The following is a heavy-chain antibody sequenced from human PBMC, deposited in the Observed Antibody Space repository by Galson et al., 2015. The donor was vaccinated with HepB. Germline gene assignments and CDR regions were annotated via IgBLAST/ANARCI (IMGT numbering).Heavy chain of an antibody. CDR3: AKRSGWCFDY. D-gene: IGHD2-21*01. V-gene: IGHV3-30*18. Sequence: SLRLSCAASGFTFSNYDMHWVRQAPGKGLEWVALISYDGSNKYYADSVKGRFTISRDNSKNTLYLQMNSLRAEDTAVYYCAKRSGWCFDYWGQGTLVTVSS. J-gene: IGHJ4*02. CDR1: GFTFSNYD. CDR2: ISYDGSNK.